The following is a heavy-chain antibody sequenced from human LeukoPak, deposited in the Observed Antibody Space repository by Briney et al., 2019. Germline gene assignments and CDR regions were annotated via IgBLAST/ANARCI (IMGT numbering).Heavy chain of an antibody. D-gene: IGHD5-18*01. CDR2: IYHSGST. CDR1: GASITSSHW. Sequence: SETLSLTCAVSGASITSSHWWSWVRQPPGKGLEWIGEIYHSGSTNYNPSLKSRVTISVDKSKNQFSLKLSSVTAADTAVYYCARGDTAMVPWGAFDIWGQGTMVTVSS. J-gene: IGHJ3*02. V-gene: IGHV4-4*02. CDR3: ARGDTAMVPWGAFDI.